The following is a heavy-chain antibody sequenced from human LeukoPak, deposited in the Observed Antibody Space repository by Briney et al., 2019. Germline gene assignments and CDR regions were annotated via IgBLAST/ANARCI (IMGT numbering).Heavy chain of an antibody. CDR2: IDYSGGT. J-gene: IGHJ4*02. V-gene: IGHV4-59*11. Sequence: SETLSLXCAVSGDSTSSHYWSWIRLPPGKGLEWIGYIDYSGGTNYNPSLKSRVTISVDTSKNQFSLNLSSVTAADTAVYYCARGHYYDTSGDYWGQGTLVTVSS. CDR3: ARGHYYDTSGDY. CDR1: GDSTSSHY. D-gene: IGHD3-22*01.